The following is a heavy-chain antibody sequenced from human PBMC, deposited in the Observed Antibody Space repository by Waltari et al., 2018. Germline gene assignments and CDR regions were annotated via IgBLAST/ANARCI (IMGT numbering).Heavy chain of an antibody. D-gene: IGHD2-2*01. CDR1: GGSFSGYY. Sequence: QVQLQQWGAGLLKPSETLSLTCAVYGGSFSGYYWSWIRQPPGEGLEWIGEINHSGSTNHNPSHKRRVTISGDTSKHQFSLKLSAVTAADTAVYYCARAVPRGSTRKYYMDVWGKGTTVTVSS. CDR3: ARAVPRGSTRKYYMDV. V-gene: IGHV4-34*01. J-gene: IGHJ6*03. CDR2: INHSGST.